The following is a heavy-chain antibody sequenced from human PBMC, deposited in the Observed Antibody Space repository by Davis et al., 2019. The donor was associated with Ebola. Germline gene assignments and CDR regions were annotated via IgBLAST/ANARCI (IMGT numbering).Heavy chain of an antibody. Sequence: SGPTLVKPTETLTLTCTVSGFSLSNARMGVSWIRQPPGKALEWLAHIFSNDEKSYSTSLKSRLTISKDTSKSQVVLTMTNMDPVDTATYYCARSWGGYSRWENYYYYGMDVWGQGTTVTVSS. CDR3: ARSWGGYSRWENYYYYGMDV. D-gene: IGHD6-13*01. CDR2: IFSNDEK. J-gene: IGHJ6*02. V-gene: IGHV2-26*01. CDR1: GFSLSNARMG.